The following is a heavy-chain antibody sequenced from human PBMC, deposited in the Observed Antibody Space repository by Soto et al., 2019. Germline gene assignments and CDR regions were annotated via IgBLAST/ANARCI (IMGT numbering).Heavy chain of an antibody. D-gene: IGHD3-22*01. V-gene: IGHV3-23*01. Sequence: EVQLLESGGGLVQPGGSLRLSCAASGFTFSSYAMSWVRQAPGKGLEWVSAISGSGGSTYYADSVKGRFTISRDNSKNTLYLQMNSLRAEDTAVYYCAKDGEITMIVVVINHFDYWGQGTLVTVSS. CDR3: AKDGEITMIVVVINHFDY. J-gene: IGHJ4*02. CDR2: ISGSGGST. CDR1: GFTFSSYA.